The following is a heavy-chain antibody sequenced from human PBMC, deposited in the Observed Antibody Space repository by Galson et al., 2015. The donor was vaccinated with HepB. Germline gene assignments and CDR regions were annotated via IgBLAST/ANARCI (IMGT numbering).Heavy chain of an antibody. D-gene: IGHD6-19*01. Sequence: SLRLSCAASGFTFSSYSMNWVRQAPGKGLEWVSSISSSSSYIYYADSVKGRFTISRDNAKNSLYLQMNSLRAEDTAVYYCARAPIAVAGRKKVPFDYWGQGTLVTVSS. J-gene: IGHJ4*02. CDR3: ARAPIAVAGRKKVPFDY. V-gene: IGHV3-21*01. CDR2: ISSSSSYI. CDR1: GFTFSSYS.